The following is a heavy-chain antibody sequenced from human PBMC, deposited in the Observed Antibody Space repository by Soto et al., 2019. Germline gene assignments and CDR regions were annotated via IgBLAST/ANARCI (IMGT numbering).Heavy chain of an antibody. CDR2: IYYSGST. D-gene: IGHD3-9*01. J-gene: IGHJ4*02. CDR1: GGSVSSGSYY. V-gene: IGHV4-61*01. Sequence: SETLSLTCTVSGGSVSSGSYYWSWIRQPPGKGLEWIGYIYYSGSTNYNPSLKSRVTISVDTSKNQFSLKLSSVTAADTAVYYCARDSILTGRSDYRGQGTPVTVSS. CDR3: ARDSILTGRSDY.